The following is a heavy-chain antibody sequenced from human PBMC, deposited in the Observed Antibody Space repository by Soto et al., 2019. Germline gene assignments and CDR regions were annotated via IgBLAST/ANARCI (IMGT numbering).Heavy chain of an antibody. CDR1: GFTFSSYS. J-gene: IGHJ5*02. V-gene: IGHV3-21*01. CDR3: ARGPGVTIFGVVIHWFDP. D-gene: IGHD3-3*01. Sequence: PGGSLRLSCAASGFTFSSYSMNWVRQAPGKGLEWVSSISSSSSYIYYADSVKGRFTISRDNAKNSLYLQMNSLRAEDTAVYYCARGPGVTIFGVVIHWFDPWGQGTLVTVSS. CDR2: ISSSSSYI.